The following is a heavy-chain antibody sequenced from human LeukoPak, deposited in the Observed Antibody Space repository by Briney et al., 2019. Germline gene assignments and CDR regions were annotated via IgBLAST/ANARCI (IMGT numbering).Heavy chain of an antibody. CDR2: FGPEDGET. CDR1: GYTLTELS. CDR3: ATAPSDEHYYYYMDV. J-gene: IGHJ6*03. Sequence: GASVKVSCKVSGYTLTELSMHWVRQAPGKGLEWMGGFGPEDGETIYAQKFQGRVTMTEDTSTDTAYMELSSLRSEDTAVYYCATAPSDEHYYYYMDVWGKGTTVTVSS. V-gene: IGHV1-24*01.